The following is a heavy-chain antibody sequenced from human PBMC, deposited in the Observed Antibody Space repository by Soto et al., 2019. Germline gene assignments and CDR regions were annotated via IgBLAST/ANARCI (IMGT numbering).Heavy chain of an antibody. J-gene: IGHJ4*02. CDR3: ASSSLVVTASWDPSFDF. V-gene: IGHV1-24*01. CDR1: GYTLTELS. D-gene: IGHD2-15*01. CDR2: FDPEDGET. Sequence: ASVKVSCKVSGYTLTELSMHWVRQAPGEGLEWMGGFDPEDGETIYAQKFQGRVTMTEDTSTDTAYMELSSLRSEDTAVYYCASSSLVVTASWDPSFDFWGQGTLVTVSS.